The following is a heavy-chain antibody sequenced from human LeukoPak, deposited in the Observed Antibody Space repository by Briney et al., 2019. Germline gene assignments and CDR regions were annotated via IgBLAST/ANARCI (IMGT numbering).Heavy chain of an antibody. J-gene: IGHJ6*03. CDR2: MNPNTGNT. V-gene: IGHV1-8*01. CDR1: GYTFSNYD. D-gene: IGHD3-10*01. CDR3: ARWGDNFGSGSYTLYYYYMDV. Sequence: GASVKASCKASGYTFSNYDINWVRQATGQGLECMGGMNPNTGNTGYAQKFQGRVSMTRNTSTSTAYMELSSLRSEDTAVYYCARWGDNFGSGSYTLYYYYMDVWGKGTTVTVSS.